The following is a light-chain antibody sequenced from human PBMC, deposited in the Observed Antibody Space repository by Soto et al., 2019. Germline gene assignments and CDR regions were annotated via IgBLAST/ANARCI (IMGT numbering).Light chain of an antibody. CDR3: QQYGDPRKLS. Sequence: EIVLTQSPATLSLSPGERATLSCRTSESVTSRLLAWYQQKPGLAPRLLIYDASRRATGVPHRFSGSGSGTDFTLTISRLEPEDFAVYYCQQYGDPRKLSFGGGTKVEIK. J-gene: IGKJ4*01. CDR1: ESVTSRL. V-gene: IGKV3D-20*01. CDR2: DAS.